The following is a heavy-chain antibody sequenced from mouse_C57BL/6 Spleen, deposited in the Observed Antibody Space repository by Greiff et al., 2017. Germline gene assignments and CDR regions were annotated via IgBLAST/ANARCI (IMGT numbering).Heavy chain of an antibody. CDR1: GYTFTDYN. CDR3: ARRGKKRDFDY. CDR2: INPNNGGT. J-gene: IGHJ2*01. Sequence: EVQLQQSGPELVKPGASVKIPCKASGYTFTDYNMDWVKQSHGKSLEWIGDINPNNGGTIYNQKFKGKATLTVDKSSSTAYMELRSLTSEDTAVYYCARRGKKRDFDYWGQGTTLTVSS. V-gene: IGHV1-18*01.